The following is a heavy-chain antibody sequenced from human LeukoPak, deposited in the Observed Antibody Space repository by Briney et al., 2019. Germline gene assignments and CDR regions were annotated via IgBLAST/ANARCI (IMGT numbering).Heavy chain of an antibody. CDR3: ASLWAAAGTWDYYYCRDV. Sequence: GASVKVSLTASVYTFTSYGISWVRRAPGQGLEWMGGISAYNGNTNYAQKLQGRVAMTTDTSTGTAYMALRSLRSDDTPVYYCASLWAAAGTWDYYYCRDVWGKGPTVTVSS. CDR1: VYTFTSYG. CDR2: ISAYNGNT. D-gene: IGHD6-13*01. J-gene: IGHJ6*03. V-gene: IGHV1-18*01.